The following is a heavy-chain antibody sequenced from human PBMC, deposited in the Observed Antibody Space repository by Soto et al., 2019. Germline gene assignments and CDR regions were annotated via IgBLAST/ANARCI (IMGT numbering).Heavy chain of an antibody. J-gene: IGHJ5*02. D-gene: IGHD5-12*01. V-gene: IGHV4-31*01. CDR2: IDYMGNT. CDR1: GGSIGNGDYY. CDR3: ARVGSNLERSGYNSTYWFDL. Sequence: QVQLQESGPGLVKPSQTLSLTCTVSGGSIGNGDYYWGWIRQHPGRGLEYLGYIDYMGNTNYNPSLKCTVTISVDTSKNQLFLRLTSVTAADTAVYYCARVGSNLERSGYNSTYWFDLWGQGILVTVSS.